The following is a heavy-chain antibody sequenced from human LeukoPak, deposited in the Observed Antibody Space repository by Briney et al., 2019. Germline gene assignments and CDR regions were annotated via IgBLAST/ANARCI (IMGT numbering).Heavy chain of an antibody. J-gene: IGHJ4*02. CDR3: ARAPRIVATLDY. V-gene: IGHV3-48*01. CDR2: ISSGSSTI. D-gene: IGHD5-12*01. CDR1: GFTFSSYS. Sequence: PGGSLRLSCAASGFTFSSYSMNWVRQAPGKGLEWVSYISSGSSTIYYADSVKGRLTISRDNAKNSLCLQMNSLRAEDTAVYYCARAPRIVATLDYWGQGTLVTVSS.